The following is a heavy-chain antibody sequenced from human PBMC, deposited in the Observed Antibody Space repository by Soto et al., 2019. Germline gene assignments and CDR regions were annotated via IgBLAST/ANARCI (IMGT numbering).Heavy chain of an antibody. CDR3: AHREQLGNYSYYGIDV. V-gene: IGHV2-5*02. Sequence: QITLKESGPTLVKPTQTLTLTCTFSGFSLSTSGVGVGWIRQPPGKALEWLALIYWDDDKRYSPSLKSRLTIPNDPSKTQVVLTMTNMDPVDTATYYCAHREQLGNYSYYGIDVWGQGTTVTVSS. CDR2: IYWDDDK. CDR1: GFSLSTSGVG. J-gene: IGHJ6*02. D-gene: IGHD6-6*01.